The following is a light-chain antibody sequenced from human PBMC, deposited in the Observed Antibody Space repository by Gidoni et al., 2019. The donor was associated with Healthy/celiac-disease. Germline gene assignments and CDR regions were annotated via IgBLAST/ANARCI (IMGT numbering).Light chain of an antibody. CDR3: QQYYSTPPA. CDR1: QSVLYSSNNKNY. J-gene: IGKJ5*01. Sequence: DIVMTQSPDSLAGSLGERATINCKSSQSVLYSSNNKNYLAWYQQKPGQPPKLLVYWASTRESGVPDRFSGSGSGTDFPLTISSLQAEDVAVYYCQQYYSTPPAFGQGTRLEIK. V-gene: IGKV4-1*01. CDR2: WAS.